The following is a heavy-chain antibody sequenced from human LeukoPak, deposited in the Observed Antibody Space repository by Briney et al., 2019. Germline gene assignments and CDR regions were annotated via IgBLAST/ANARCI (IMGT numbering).Heavy chain of an antibody. D-gene: IGHD6-19*01. J-gene: IGHJ4*02. CDR2: ISGSGGST. CDR1: GFTFSSYA. V-gene: IGHV3-23*01. Sequence: PGGSLRLSCAASGFTFSSYAMSWVRQAPGKGLEWASAISGSGGSTYYADSVKGRFTISRDNSKNTLYLQMDSLRAEDTAVYYCAKDRDSSGWYHYFDYWGQGTLVTVSS. CDR3: AKDRDSSGWYHYFDY.